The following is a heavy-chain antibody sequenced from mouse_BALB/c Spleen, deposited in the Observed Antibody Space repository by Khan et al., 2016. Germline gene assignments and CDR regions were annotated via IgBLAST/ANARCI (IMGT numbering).Heavy chain of an antibody. D-gene: IGHD2-1*01. CDR2: ISYSGST. Sequence: VQLQESGPGLVKPSQSLSLTCTVTGYSITSDYAWNWIRQFPGNKLEWMGYISYSGSTSYNPSLKSRISITRDTSKNQFFLQLNSVTTEDTATYYCARKEGKTPFAYWGQGTLVTVSA. CDR1: GYSITSDYA. CDR3: ARKEGKTPFAY. V-gene: IGHV3-2*02. J-gene: IGHJ3*01.